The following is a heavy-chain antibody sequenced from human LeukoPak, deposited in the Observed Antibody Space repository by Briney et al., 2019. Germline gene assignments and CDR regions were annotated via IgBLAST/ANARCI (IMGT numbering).Heavy chain of an antibody. CDR1: GGTFSSYA. D-gene: IGHD2-2*01. CDR2: IIPIFGTA. J-gene: IGHJ4*02. CDR3: AREGYCSSTSCSSFDY. V-gene: IGHV1-69*05. Sequence: ASVKVSCKASGGTFSSYAISWVRQAPGQGLEWMGGIIPIFGTANYAQKFQGRVTITTDESTSTAYMELSSLRSEDTAVYYCAREGYCSSTSCSSFDYWGQGTLVTVSS.